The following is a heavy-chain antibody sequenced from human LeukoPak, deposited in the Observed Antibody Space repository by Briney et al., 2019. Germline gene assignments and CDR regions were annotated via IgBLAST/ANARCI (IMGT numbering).Heavy chain of an antibody. D-gene: IGHD3-9*01. CDR1: GFTLSNYG. CDR3: AKVIGYDILTGYYGFDY. CDR2: ISSSRSTT. J-gene: IGHJ4*02. Sequence: GGSLRLSCAASGFTLSNYGMNWVRQAPGKGLEWVSYISSSRSTTYYADSVKGRFTISRDSAKNTLYLQMSRLRAEDTAVYYCAKVIGYDILTGYYGFDYWGQGTLVTVSS. V-gene: IGHV3-48*01.